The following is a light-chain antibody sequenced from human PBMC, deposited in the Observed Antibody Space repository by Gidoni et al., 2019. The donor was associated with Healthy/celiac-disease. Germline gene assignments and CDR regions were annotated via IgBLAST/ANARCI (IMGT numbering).Light chain of an antibody. Sequence: IVMTQSPATLSVSPGEGATLSCRASQSISSNLAWYQQKPGQAPRLLIYGASTRATGIPARFSGSGSGTEFTLTVSSLQSEDSAVYYCQQYNNWPPITFGQGTRLEIK. V-gene: IGKV3-15*01. CDR3: QQYNNWPPIT. J-gene: IGKJ5*01. CDR2: GAS. CDR1: QSISSN.